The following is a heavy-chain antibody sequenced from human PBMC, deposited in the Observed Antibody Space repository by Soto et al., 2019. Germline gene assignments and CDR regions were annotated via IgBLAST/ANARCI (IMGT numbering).Heavy chain of an antibody. D-gene: IGHD3-22*01. V-gene: IGHV4-59*01. CDR2: MHSSGST. J-gene: IGHJ5*01. Sequence: SETLSLTCTVSGDSISGYYWSWFRQPPGKGLEWFGWMHSSGSTEFNPSLKTRVTLSVDASKNQVSLSLNSVSTADTAVYYCVREGYDASGYFLDSWGPGTLVTVSS. CDR3: VREGYDASGYFLDS. CDR1: GDSISGYY.